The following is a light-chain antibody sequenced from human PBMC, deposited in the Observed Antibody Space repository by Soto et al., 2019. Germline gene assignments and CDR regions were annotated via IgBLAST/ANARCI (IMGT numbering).Light chain of an antibody. J-gene: IGLJ1*01. V-gene: IGLV2-14*01. CDR2: EVS. CDR3: SSYTSINTYV. CDR1: SSDVGTYKY. Sequence: QLVLTQPASVSGSPGQSITFSCTGTSSDVGTYKYVSWYQQHPGKAPKLMIYEVSNRPSGISNRFSGSKSGNTASLTISGLQAEDEADYYCSSYTSINTYVFGTGTKLTVL.